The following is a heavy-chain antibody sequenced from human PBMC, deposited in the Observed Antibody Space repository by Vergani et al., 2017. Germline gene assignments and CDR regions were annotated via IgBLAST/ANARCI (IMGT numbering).Heavy chain of an antibody. D-gene: IGHD3-10*01. CDR1: GYTFTSYG. J-gene: IGHJ4*02. Sequence: QVQLVQSGAEVKKPGASVKVSCKASGYTFTSYGISWVQQAPGQGLEWMGWISAYNGNTNYAQKLQGRVTMTTDTSTSTAYMELRSLRSEDTAVYYCARDDTMVRGVIRSFDYWGQGTLVTVSS. CDR3: ARDDTMVRGVIRSFDY. CDR2: ISAYNGNT. V-gene: IGHV1-18*01.